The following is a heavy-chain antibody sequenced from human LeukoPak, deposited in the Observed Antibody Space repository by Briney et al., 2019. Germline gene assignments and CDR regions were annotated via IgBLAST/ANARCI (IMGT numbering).Heavy chain of an antibody. CDR3: VKDMRPRYNDYAGALDI. D-gene: IGHD4-17*01. J-gene: IGHJ3*02. Sequence: GGSLRLSCAASGLALDDYALHWVRQAPGKGLEWVSGISWNSGSLGYVDSVKGRFTISRDNAQNSLYLQMNSLRSEDTALYYCVKDMRPRYNDYAGALDIWGQGTMVTVSS. CDR1: GLALDDYA. CDR2: ISWNSGSL. V-gene: IGHV3-9*01.